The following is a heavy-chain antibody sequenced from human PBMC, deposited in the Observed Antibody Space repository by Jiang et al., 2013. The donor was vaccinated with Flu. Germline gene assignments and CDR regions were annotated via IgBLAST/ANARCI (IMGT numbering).Heavy chain of an antibody. J-gene: IGHJ4*02. D-gene: IGHD3-9*01. CDR2: ISYDGSNK. Sequence: RLSCAASGFTLSGYGMHWVRQAPGKGLEWVALISYDGSNKYYADSVKGRFTISRDNSKNTLYLQMSSLRAEDTAVYYCAKAVYLGRVADDYWGQGTLVTVSS. V-gene: IGHV3-30*18. CDR1: GFTLSGYG. CDR3: AKAVYLGRVADDY.